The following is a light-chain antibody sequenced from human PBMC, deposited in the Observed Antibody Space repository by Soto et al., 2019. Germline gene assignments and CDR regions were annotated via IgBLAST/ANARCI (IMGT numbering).Light chain of an antibody. CDR3: QQTYIAPAT. CDR2: VAS. Sequence: DIQMTQSPSSLSASVGDRVTFTCRASQSINNCLSWFQQKPGQAPKLLIYVASSLQSGVTSRFIGSGSGTDFILTIDSLQPEDFATYYCQQTYIAPATCGQGTKAGVK. J-gene: IGKJ1*01. V-gene: IGKV1-39*01. CDR1: QSINNC.